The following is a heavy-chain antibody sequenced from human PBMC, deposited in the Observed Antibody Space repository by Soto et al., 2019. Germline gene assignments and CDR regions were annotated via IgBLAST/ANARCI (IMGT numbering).Heavy chain of an antibody. Sequence: ASVKVSCKASGYIFNKYGFNWVRQAPGQGLEWMGRISAFNGYTNFAQKFQGRVTLTTDTSTNTAYMELSSLRSDDTAIYYCARGRGVVIPAGIPDAFDVCREVTTFPVS. V-gene: IGHV1-18*01. CDR1: GYIFNKYG. CDR3: ARGRGVVIPAGIPDAFDV. J-gene: IGHJ6*02. CDR2: ISAFNGYT. D-gene: IGHD2-21*01.